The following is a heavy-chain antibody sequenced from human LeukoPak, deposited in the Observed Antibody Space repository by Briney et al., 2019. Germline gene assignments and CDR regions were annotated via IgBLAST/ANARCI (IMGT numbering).Heavy chain of an antibody. CDR1: GFTFSSYA. V-gene: IGHV3-21*01. D-gene: IGHD5-12*01. CDR2: ITSSSSYI. CDR3: ARDHRVAGRDY. J-gene: IGHJ4*02. Sequence: GSLRLSCAASGFTFSSYAMSWVRQAPGKGLEWVSSITSSSSYIYYADSVKGRFTISRDNAKNSLYLQMNSLRVEDTAVYYCARDHRVAGRDYWGQGTLVTVSS.